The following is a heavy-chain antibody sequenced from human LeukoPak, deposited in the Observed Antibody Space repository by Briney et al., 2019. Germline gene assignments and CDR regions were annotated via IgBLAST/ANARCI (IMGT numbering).Heavy chain of an antibody. Sequence: PGGSLRLSCAASGFTFSSYGMHWVRQAPGKGLEWVTFIRYDGTTIYYADSVKGRFTISRDNSKNMLYLQMSSLKAEDTAVYYCVKEIYCTATTCQGNDAFHIWGQGTVVTVSS. CDR1: GFTFSSYG. CDR3: VKEIYCTATTCQGNDAFHI. D-gene: IGHD2-8*02. J-gene: IGHJ3*02. CDR2: IRYDGTTI. V-gene: IGHV3-30*02.